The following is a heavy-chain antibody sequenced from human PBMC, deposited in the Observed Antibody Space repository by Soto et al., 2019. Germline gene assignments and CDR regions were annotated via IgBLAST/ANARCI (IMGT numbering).Heavy chain of an antibody. D-gene: IGHD5-18*01. CDR3: ARGLQLWTLDY. V-gene: IGHV4-61*01. CDR2: IYSRGST. CDR1: GGSVSSGSDY. J-gene: IGHJ4*02. Sequence: QVQLQESGPGLVKPSETLSLTCTVPGGSVSSGSDYWSWIGQPPGKGLEWSGYIYSRGSTNSNPPLRSRVTISLDASKHQFSLKLSSVTAADTAVYSCARGLQLWTLDYWGQGTLVTVSS.